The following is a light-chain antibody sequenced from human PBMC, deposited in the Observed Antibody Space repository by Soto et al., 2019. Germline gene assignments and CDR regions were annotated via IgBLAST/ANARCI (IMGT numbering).Light chain of an antibody. CDR3: QQSYRFPKT. J-gene: IGKJ1*01. Sequence: DIQMTQSPSSLSASVGDRVTITFRASQSISSYLNWYQQKPGKAPKLLIYAASTLQSGVPSRFSGSGSGTEFTLTIISLQPEDFATYYCQQSYRFPKTFGRGTKVDIK. CDR2: AAS. CDR1: QSISSY. V-gene: IGKV1-39*01.